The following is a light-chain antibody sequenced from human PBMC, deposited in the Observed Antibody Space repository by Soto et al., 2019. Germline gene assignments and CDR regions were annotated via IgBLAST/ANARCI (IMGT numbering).Light chain of an antibody. CDR1: SSDVGRYLF. Sequence: ALTQPRSVSGSPGQSVTISCTGTSSDVGRYLFVSWYQQHPGKAPKLMIYEVSNRPSGVSSRFSGSKSGNTASLTISGLQAEDEADYYCGSYTGSIYVFGTGTKVTVL. J-gene: IGLJ1*01. V-gene: IGLV2-11*01. CDR2: EVS. CDR3: GSYTGSIYV.